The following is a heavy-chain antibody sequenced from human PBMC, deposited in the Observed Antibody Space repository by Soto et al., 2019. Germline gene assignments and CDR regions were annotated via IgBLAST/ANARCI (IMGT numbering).Heavy chain of an antibody. CDR2: IYYSGST. Sequence: PSETLSLTCTVSGGSISSYYWSWIRQPPGKGLEWIGYIYYSGSTNFNPSLKSRVSMSVDTSKNQLSLKLSSVTAADTAVYYCARSTRSWFAPWGQGSLVTVSS. CDR3: ARSTRSWFAP. V-gene: IGHV4-59*12. J-gene: IGHJ5*02. CDR1: GGSISSYY.